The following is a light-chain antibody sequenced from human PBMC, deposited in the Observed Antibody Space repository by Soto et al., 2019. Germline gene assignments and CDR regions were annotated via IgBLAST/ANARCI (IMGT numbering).Light chain of an antibody. CDR3: SSYTSSSTRV. J-gene: IGLJ3*02. V-gene: IGLV2-14*01. Sequence: QSALTQPASVSGSPGQSITISCTGTSSDVGGYNYVSWYQQHPGKAPKLMIYEVSNRPSGVSNRFSGSKSGNTASLTISGLQAEDEDDYYFSSYTSSSTRVFGGGTKLTVL. CDR1: SSDVGGYNY. CDR2: EVS.